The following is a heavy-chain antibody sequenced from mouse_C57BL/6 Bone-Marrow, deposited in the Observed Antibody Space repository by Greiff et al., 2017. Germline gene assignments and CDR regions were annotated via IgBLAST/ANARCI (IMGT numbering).Heavy chain of an antibody. V-gene: IGHV3-6*01. CDR1: GYSITSGYY. CDR3: ARDLLGY. J-gene: IGHJ2*01. D-gene: IGHD3-3*01. CDR2: ISYDGSN. Sequence: EVKLQESGPGLVKPSQSLSLTCSVTGYSITSGYYWNWLRQFPGNKLEWMGYISYDGSNNYNPSLKNRISITRDTSKNQFFLKLNSVTTEDTATYYCARDLLGYWGQGTTLTVSS.